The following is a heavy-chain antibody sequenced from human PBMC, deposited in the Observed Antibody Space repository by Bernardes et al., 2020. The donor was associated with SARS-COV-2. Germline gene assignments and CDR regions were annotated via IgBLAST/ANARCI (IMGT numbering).Heavy chain of an antibody. Sequence: ASVKVSCKASGYTFTSYYMHWVRQAPGQGLAWMGIINPSGCSTSYAQKFQGRVTMTRDTSTSTVYMELSSLRSEDTAVYYCARDRGNYGDYGSFDYWGQGTLVTVSS. V-gene: IGHV1-46*01. J-gene: IGHJ4*02. D-gene: IGHD4-17*01. CDR3: ARDRGNYGDYGSFDY. CDR1: GYTFTSYY. CDR2: INPSGCST.